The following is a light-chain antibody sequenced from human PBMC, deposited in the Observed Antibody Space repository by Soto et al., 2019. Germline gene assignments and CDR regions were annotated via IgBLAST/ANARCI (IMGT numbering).Light chain of an antibody. J-gene: IGKJ1*01. Sequence: EIVMTQSPGTLSVSPGEGATLSCRASQSVSSSLAWYQQKPGQAPRLLIYGASTRATGIPARFSGSGSGTEFTLTISSLQSEDFAVYYCQQYSNWWTFGQGTKVDIK. CDR3: QQYSNWWT. CDR1: QSVSSS. CDR2: GAS. V-gene: IGKV3-15*01.